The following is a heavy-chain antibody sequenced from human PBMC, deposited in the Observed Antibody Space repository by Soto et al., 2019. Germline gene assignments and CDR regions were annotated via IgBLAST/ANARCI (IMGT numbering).Heavy chain of an antibody. D-gene: IGHD3-22*01. CDR2: IHKSGGSV. CDR3: AKEIDDYYDSSHNLDS. V-gene: IGHV3-23*01. CDR1: GFTFSSYS. J-gene: IGHJ4*02. Sequence: GGSLRLSCAASGFTFSSYSINRVRQAPGKRLERVSTIHKSGGSVYYADSVKGRFTISRDNSKNTLYLHMNTLRVEDTAVYYCAKEIDDYYDSSHNLDSWGQGTLVTVSS.